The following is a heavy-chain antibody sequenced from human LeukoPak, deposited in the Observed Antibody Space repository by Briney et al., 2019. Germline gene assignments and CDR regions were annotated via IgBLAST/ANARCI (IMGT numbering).Heavy chain of an antibody. CDR2: ISPADSDT. V-gene: IGHV5-51*01. D-gene: IGHD1-26*01. Sequence: GESLKISCKGSGYSFTSYWVAWVRQMPGKGLEWMGIISPADSDTRYSPSFRGQVTISADTSISTAYLQWSSLKASDTAVYYCTRRVSPYYASTDDYWGRGTLVTVSS. CDR3: TRRVSPYYASTDDY. J-gene: IGHJ4*02. CDR1: GYSFTSYW.